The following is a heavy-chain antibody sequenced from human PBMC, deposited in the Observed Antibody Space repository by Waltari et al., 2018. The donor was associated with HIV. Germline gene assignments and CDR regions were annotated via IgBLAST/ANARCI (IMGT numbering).Heavy chain of an antibody. D-gene: IGHD6-19*01. V-gene: IGHV4-39*06. J-gene: IGHJ2*01. CDR1: GFSIGTSSYY. CDR3: ARASGWSDGWYFDL. Sequence: RLQLHGSGPGLVTPSETLSLTCTVSGFSIGTSSYYWGWIRQPPGKGLEWIGIIYYTGITYDNPSLRSRVTISLDTSKSQFSLNLSSVTAADTAVYYCARASGWSDGWYFDLWGRGTLVTVSS. CDR2: IYYTGIT.